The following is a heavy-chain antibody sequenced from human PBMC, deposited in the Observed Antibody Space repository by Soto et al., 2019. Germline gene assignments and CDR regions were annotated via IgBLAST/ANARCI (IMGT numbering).Heavy chain of an antibody. V-gene: IGHV1-69*13. Sequence: SVKVSCKASGGTFSSYAISWVRQAPGQGLEWMGGIIPIFGTANYAQKFQGRVTITADESTSTAYMELSSLRSEDTAVYYCAMKIVDTAMVYYYYGMDVWGQGTTVTVSS. CDR3: AMKIVDTAMVYYYYGMDV. J-gene: IGHJ6*02. D-gene: IGHD5-18*01. CDR2: IIPIFGTA. CDR1: GGTFSSYA.